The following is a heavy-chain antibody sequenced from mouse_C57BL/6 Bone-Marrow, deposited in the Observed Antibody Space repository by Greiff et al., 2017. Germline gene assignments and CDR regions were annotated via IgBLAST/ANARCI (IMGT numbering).Heavy chain of an antibody. CDR3: ARQAIYYGSGGFAY. CDR1: GYTFSSYW. D-gene: IGHD2-2*01. V-gene: IGHV1-9*01. J-gene: IGHJ3*01. Sequence: VKLMESGAELMKPGASVKISCKATGYTFSSYWIEWVKQRPGHGLEWIGEILPGSGSTTYNEKFKGKATVSADTSSNTAYMQLSSLTSEDSAVYYCARQAIYYGSGGFAYWGQGTLVTVSA. CDR2: ILPGSGST.